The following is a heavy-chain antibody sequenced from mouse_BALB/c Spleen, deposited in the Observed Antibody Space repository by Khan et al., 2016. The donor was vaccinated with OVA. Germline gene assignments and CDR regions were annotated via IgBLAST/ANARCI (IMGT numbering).Heavy chain of an antibody. Sequence: QVQLKESGTELMKPGASVKISCKASGYKFSNYWIEWVKQRPGHGLEWIGDILPGSGSSKSNVKFKGKATFTADTSSSTAFMQLISLTSEDSAVYYCARSYYGDWGQGTLVTVSA. D-gene: IGHD1-1*02. V-gene: IGHV1-9*01. CDR3: ARSYYGD. CDR2: ILPGSGSS. J-gene: IGHJ3*01. CDR1: GYKFSNYW.